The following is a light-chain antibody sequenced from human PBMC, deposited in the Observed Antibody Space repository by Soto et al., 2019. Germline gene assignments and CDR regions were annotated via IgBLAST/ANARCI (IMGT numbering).Light chain of an antibody. J-gene: IGLJ1*01. CDR2: DVS. CDR1: SSDVGGYNY. Sequence: QSALTQPASVSGSPGQSITLSCTGTSSDVGGYNYVSWYQQHPGKAPKLMIYDVSNRPSGVSNRFSGSKSGNTASLTISGLQAEDEADYYCSSYTSSSTPYVFVTGTKLTVL. V-gene: IGLV2-14*01. CDR3: SSYTSSSTPYV.